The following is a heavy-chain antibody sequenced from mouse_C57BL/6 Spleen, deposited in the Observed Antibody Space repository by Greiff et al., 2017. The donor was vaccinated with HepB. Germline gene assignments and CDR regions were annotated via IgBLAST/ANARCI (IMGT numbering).Heavy chain of an antibody. CDR2: ISYDGSN. CDR3: ARERSPYWYFDV. D-gene: IGHD1-1*01. Sequence: EVKLQESGPGLVKPSQSLSLTCSVTGYSITSGYYWNWIRQFPGNKLEWMGYISYDGSNNYNPSLKNRISITRDTSKNQFFLKLNSVTTEDTATYYCARERSPYWYFDVWGTGTTVTVSS. CDR1: GYSITSGYY. J-gene: IGHJ1*03. V-gene: IGHV3-6*01.